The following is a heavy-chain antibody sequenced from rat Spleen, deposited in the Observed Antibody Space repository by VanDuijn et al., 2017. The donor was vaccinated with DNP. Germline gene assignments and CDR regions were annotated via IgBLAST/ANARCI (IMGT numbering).Heavy chain of an antibody. CDR2: INYSGST. V-gene: IGHV3-1*01. Sequence: EVQLQESGPGLVKPSQSLSLTCSVPGYSITSNYWGWIRTFPGNKMEWVGHINYSGSTSYNPSLKSRISITRDTSKNQFFLQVNSVTTKDTATYYCARDTDNYYDYFDCGGQGVMVTVSS. CDR3: ARDTDNYYDYFDC. CDR1: GYSITSNY. D-gene: IGHD1-6*01. J-gene: IGHJ2*01.